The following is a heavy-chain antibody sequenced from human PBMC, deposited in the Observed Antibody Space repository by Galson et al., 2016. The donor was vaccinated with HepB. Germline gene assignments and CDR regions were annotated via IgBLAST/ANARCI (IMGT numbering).Heavy chain of an antibody. J-gene: IGHJ4*02. D-gene: IGHD2-15*01. CDR1: GDSVSRNSGA. Sequence: CAISGDSVSRNSGAWNWIRQSPSRGLEWLGRTYYRSKWYFDYAASVKSRITINSDTSKNQFSLQLNSVTPDDTAVYYCARVPADSDAHFDFWGQGTLVAVSS. V-gene: IGHV6-1*01. CDR3: ARVPADSDAHFDF. CDR2: TYYRSKWYF.